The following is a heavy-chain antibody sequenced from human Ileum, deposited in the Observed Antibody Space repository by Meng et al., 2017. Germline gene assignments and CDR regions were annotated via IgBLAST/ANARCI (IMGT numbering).Heavy chain of an antibody. CDR1: GGSFSGYY. Sequence: QVQLQQWGAGLLKPSQTLSLPCAVYGGSFSGYYWSWIRQPPEKVLEWIGEIHHSGSTNYNPSLKSRVTTSVDTSKNQFSLKLTSVTAADTAVYYCARGVWLVRGVIISSFDYWGQGALVTVSS. V-gene: IGHV4-34*01. CDR3: ARGVWLVRGVIISSFDY. CDR2: IHHSGST. J-gene: IGHJ4*02. D-gene: IGHD3-10*01.